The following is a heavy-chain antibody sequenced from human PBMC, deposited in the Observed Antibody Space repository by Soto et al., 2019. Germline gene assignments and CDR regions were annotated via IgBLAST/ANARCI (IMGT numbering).Heavy chain of an antibody. D-gene: IGHD3-3*01. CDR2: IKQDGSEK. J-gene: IGHJ6*02. CDR1: GFTFSSYW. V-gene: IGHV3-7*01. Sequence: GGSLRLSCAASGFTFSSYWMSWVRQAPGKGLEWVANIKQDGSEKYYVDSVKGRFTISRDNAKNSLYLQMNSLRAEDTAVYYCARDPRYYDFWSGYYHHYGMDVWGQGTTVTVSS. CDR3: ARDPRYYDFWSGYYHHYGMDV.